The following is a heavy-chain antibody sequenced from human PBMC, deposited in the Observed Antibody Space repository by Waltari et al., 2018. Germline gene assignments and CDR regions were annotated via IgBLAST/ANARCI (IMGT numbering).Heavy chain of an antibody. CDR3: ARLYYYDSSGYYYADPDAFDI. J-gene: IGHJ3*02. D-gene: IGHD3-22*01. V-gene: IGHV4-59*01. CDR1: GGSISSYY. Sequence: QVQLQESGPGLVKPSETLSLTCTVSGGSISSYYWSWIRQPPGKGLEWIGYIYYSGSTNYIPSLKSRVTISVDTSKNQFSLKLSSVTAADTAVYYCARLYYYDSSGYYYADPDAFDIWGQGTMVTVSS. CDR2: IYYSGST.